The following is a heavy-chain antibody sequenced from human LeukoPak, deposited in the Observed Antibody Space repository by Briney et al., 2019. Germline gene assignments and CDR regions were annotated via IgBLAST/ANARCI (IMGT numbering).Heavy chain of an antibody. CDR2: INHSVST. D-gene: IGHD3-10*01. Sequence: SETLSLTCTVSGGSVSSTTYYWSWIRQPPGKGLGWIASINHSVSTYYNPSLKSRVTISVDTSENQFSLKLSSVTAADTAVYYCARYVVYGSGRYYFDYWGQGTLVTVSS. CDR1: GGSVSSTTYY. CDR3: ARYVVYGSGRYYFDY. V-gene: IGHV4-39*01. J-gene: IGHJ4*02.